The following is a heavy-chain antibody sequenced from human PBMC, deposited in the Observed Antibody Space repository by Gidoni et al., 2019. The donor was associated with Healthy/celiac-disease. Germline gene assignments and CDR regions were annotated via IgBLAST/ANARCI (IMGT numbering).Heavy chain of an antibody. D-gene: IGHD3-16*01. J-gene: IGHJ3*02. CDR3: CGGPMGAFDI. V-gene: IGHV3-66*01. CDR1: GFPVSSNY. Sequence: EVQLVESGGGVVQPGGSLRLSCAASGFPVSSNYMSWVRQAPGKGLEWVSVIYSGGSTYYADSVKGRFTISRDNSKNTLYLQMNSLRAEDTAVYSCCGGPMGAFDIWGQGTMVTVSS. CDR2: IYSGGST.